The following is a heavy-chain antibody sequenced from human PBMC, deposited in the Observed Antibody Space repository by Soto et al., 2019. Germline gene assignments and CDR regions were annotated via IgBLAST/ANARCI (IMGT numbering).Heavy chain of an antibody. CDR1: GCSISSSSYY. V-gene: IGHV4-39*07. CDR2: IYYNGRT. CDR3: ARSVFP. J-gene: IGHJ5*02. Sequence: SETLSLTCTVSGCSISSSSYYWGWIRQPPGKGLEWIGGIYYNGRTYYNSSLKSRVTISVDTSKNQCSLKLTSVTAADTAVYYCARSVFPWGQGTLVTVSS.